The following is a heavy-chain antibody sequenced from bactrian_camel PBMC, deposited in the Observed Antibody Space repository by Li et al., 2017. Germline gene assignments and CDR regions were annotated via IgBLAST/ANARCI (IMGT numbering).Heavy chain of an antibody. J-gene: IGHJ7*01. V-gene: IGHV3S40*01. D-gene: IGHD7*01. CDR2: INSGGGTT. CDR1: LFSYPY. Sequence: VQLVESGGGLVQPGGSLRLSRTSSLFSYPYMTWVRQGPGKGLEWVSSINSGGGTTDYTESVKGRFTISRDNAKNMVYLQLNSLKTEDMAMYYCAKVLRGSEGYYGMEYGGKGTQVTVS.